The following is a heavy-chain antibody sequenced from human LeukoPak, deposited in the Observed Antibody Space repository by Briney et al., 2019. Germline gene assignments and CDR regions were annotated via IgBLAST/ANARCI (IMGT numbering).Heavy chain of an antibody. J-gene: IGHJ4*02. CDR2: ISGSGGST. CDR1: GFTFSSYD. CDR3: AKDQTVAGTSDY. Sequence: GGSLRLSCAASGFTFSSYDMSWVRQAPGKGLEWVSTISGSGGSTYYADSVKGRFTISRDNSKNTLYLQMNSLRAEDTAVYYCAKDQTVAGTSDYWGQGTLVTVSS. V-gene: IGHV3-23*01. D-gene: IGHD6-19*01.